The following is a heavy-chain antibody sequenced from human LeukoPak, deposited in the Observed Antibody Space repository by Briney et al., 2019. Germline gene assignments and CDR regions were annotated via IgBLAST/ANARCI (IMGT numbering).Heavy chain of an antibody. Sequence: GGSLRLSCTASGFIFSNYVMSWVRQAPGKGLEGVSSITGSGGSTYYADSVRGRFTISRDNSKNSLYLQMNSLSAEDTAEYYCAKAYSSGWACFDYWGQGALVTVSA. CDR2: ITGSGGST. D-gene: IGHD6-19*01. CDR3: AKAYSSGWACFDY. V-gene: IGHV3-23*01. J-gene: IGHJ4*02. CDR1: GFIFSNYV.